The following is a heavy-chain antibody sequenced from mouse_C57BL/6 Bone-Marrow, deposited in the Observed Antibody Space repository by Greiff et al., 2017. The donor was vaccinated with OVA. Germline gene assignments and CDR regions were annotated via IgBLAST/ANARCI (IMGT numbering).Heavy chain of an antibody. D-gene: IGHD4-1*01. CDR2: INPSTGGT. V-gene: IGHV1-42*01. CDR1: GYSFTGYY. Sequence: VQLQQSGPELVKPGASVKISCKASGYSFTGYYMNWVKQSPEKSLEWIGEINPSTGGTTYNQKFKAKATLTEDKSSSTAYMQLMSLTSEDAAVYYSARGGTSPFAYWGQGTLVTVSA. CDR3: ARGGTSPFAY. J-gene: IGHJ3*01.